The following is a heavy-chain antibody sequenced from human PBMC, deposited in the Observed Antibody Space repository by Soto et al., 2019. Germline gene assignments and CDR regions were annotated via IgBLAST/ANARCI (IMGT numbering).Heavy chain of an antibody. CDR2: ISGSGGST. J-gene: IGHJ3*02. Sequence: GGSLRRSCAASGFTFSSYAMSWVRQAPGKVLEWVSAISGSGGSTYYAYSVKGRLTISRDNSKNTLYLQMNSLRAEDTAVYYCAPRGWHGGFDIGGQGTRVTVSS. V-gene: IGHV3-23*01. CDR3: APRGWHGGFDI. CDR1: GFTFSSYA. D-gene: IGHD6-19*01.